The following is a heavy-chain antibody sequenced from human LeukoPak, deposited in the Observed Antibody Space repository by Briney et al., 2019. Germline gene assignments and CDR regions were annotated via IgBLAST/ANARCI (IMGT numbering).Heavy chain of an antibody. CDR1: GFTVSSNH. CDR2: IYSGGST. V-gene: IGHV3-53*01. CDR3: ARKVAGAGTFDY. Sequence: GGSLRLSCAASGFTVSSNHMSWVRQAPGKGLEWVSVIYSGGSTYYTDSVKGRFTISRDNSKNTLYLQMNSLRAEDTAVYYCARKVAGAGTFDYWGQGTLVTVSS. J-gene: IGHJ4*02. D-gene: IGHD6-19*01.